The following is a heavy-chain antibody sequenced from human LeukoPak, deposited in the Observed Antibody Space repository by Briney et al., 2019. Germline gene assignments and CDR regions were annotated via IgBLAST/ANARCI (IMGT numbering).Heavy chain of an antibody. CDR3: ARETQLRGYSYGYGY. CDR2: IYYSGST. CDR1: GGSISSYY. Sequence: SETLSLTCTVSGGSISSYYWSWIRQPPGKGLEWIGYIYYSGSTNYNPSLKSRVTISVGTSKNQFSLKLSSVTAADTAVYYCARETQLRGYSYGYGYWGQGTLVTVSS. V-gene: IGHV4-59*12. D-gene: IGHD5-18*01. J-gene: IGHJ4*02.